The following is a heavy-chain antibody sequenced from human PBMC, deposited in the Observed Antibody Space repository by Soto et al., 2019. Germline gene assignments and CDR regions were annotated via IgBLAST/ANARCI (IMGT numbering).Heavy chain of an antibody. CDR2: IIPIFGTA. D-gene: IGHD6-13*01. J-gene: IGHJ1*01. Sequence: QVQLVQSGAEVKKPGSSVKVSCKASGGTFSSYAISWVRQAPGQGLEWMGGIIPIFGTANYAQKFQGRVTITGDQTTSPAYKELSRLRSEDTAVYYCARAPPGGAAAGTWHFQHWGQGTLVTVSS. V-gene: IGHV1-69*01. CDR3: ARAPPGGAAAGTWHFQH. CDR1: GGTFSSYA.